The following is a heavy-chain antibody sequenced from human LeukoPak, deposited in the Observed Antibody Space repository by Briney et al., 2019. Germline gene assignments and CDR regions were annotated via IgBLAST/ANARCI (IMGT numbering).Heavy chain of an antibody. J-gene: IGHJ5*02. D-gene: IGHD6-13*01. V-gene: IGHV4-39*01. CDR1: GGSISSSDYY. CDR3: ARHKDDGSSWYTGSGVDP. Sequence: SETLSLTCTVSGGSISSSDYYWGWIRQPPGKGLEWIGSIYYSGSTYYNPSLKSRVTISVDTSKNQFSLKLSSVTAADTAVYYCARHKDDGSSWYTGSGVDPWGQGTLVTVSS. CDR2: IYYSGST.